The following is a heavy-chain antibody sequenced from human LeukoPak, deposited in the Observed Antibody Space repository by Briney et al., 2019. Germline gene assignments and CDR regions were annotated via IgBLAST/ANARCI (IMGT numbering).Heavy chain of an antibody. CDR1: GGSISSFF. CDR2: TSNSGNT. Sequence: PSETLSLTCTVSGGSISSFFWSWIRQPPGKGLEWIGYTSNSGNTNYNPSLKSRVSMSVDTSKSHFSLKLSSVTAADTAVYYCASLLATQGNYYVSGTYYVYWGQGTLVTVSS. V-gene: IGHV4-4*09. CDR3: ASLLATQGNYYVSGTYYVY. D-gene: IGHD3-10*01. J-gene: IGHJ4*02.